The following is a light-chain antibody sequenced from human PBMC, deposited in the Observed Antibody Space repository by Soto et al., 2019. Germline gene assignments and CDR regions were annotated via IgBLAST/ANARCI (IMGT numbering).Light chain of an antibody. CDR3: QQLHSYPIT. CDR2: AAS. J-gene: IGKJ5*01. CDR1: QGISTF. V-gene: IGKV1-9*01. Sequence: IHLTQSPSSLSASVGGRVTFTCRASQGISTFLAWYQQKAGKAPKPLIYAASTLQSGVSSRFSGSGSGTDFTLTISSLQPEDSAIYYCQQLHSYPITFGPGTRLEI.